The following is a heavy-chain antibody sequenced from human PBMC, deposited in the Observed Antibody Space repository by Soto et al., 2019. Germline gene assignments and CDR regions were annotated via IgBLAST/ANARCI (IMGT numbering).Heavy chain of an antibody. V-gene: IGHV3-7*05. D-gene: IGHD6-19*01. Sequence: GGSLRLSCAASGFTFSSYWMSWVRQAPGKGLEWVANIKQDGSEKYYVDSVKGRFTISRDNAKNSLYLQMNSLRAEDTAVYYCARDLSSGWYRPYYFDYWGQGTLVTVSS. CDR1: GFTFSSYW. J-gene: IGHJ4*02. CDR3: ARDLSSGWYRPYYFDY. CDR2: IKQDGSEK.